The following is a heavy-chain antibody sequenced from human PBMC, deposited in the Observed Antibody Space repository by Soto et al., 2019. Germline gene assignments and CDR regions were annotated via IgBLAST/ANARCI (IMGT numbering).Heavy chain of an antibody. Sequence: PGGSLRLSCVDSGFTFRNYAMNWVRRAPGKGLEWVSAISASGDRTFYADSVKGRFTISRDNSENTLYLQINSLRAEDTAVYYCANLLVPLDYWGQGTLVTVSS. CDR1: GFTFRNYA. CDR3: ANLLVPLDY. J-gene: IGHJ4*02. CDR2: ISASGDRT. D-gene: IGHD6-13*01. V-gene: IGHV3-23*01.